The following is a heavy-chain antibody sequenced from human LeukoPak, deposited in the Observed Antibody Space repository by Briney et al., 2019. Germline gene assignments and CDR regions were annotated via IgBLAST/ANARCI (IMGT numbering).Heavy chain of an antibody. V-gene: IGHV4-59*01. CDR2: IYYSGST. CDR1: GGSISHYY. Sequence: KPSETLSLTCTVSGGSISHYYWSWIRQPPGKGLEWIGYIYYSGSTNYNPSLKSRVTISVDTSKNQFSLKLSSVTAADTAVYYCARGSHDYGDYGAFDIWGQGTMVTVSS. CDR3: ARGSHDYGDYGAFDI. D-gene: IGHD4-17*01. J-gene: IGHJ3*02.